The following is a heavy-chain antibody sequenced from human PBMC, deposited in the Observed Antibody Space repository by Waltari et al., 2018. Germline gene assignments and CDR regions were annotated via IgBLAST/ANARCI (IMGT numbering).Heavy chain of an antibody. J-gene: IGHJ5*02. CDR1: SGSLSSYS. Sequence: QVQLQESGPGLVNSSETLSLTCTVSSGSLSSYSWSWIRQPPGKGLEWIGYINYSGSTNYNPSLKSRVTISVDTSKNQFSLNLRSVTAADTAVYYCARGGVLPAVAGWFDPWGQGTLVIVSS. V-gene: IGHV4-59*12. D-gene: IGHD2-2*01. CDR3: ARGGVLPAVAGWFDP. CDR2: INYSGST.